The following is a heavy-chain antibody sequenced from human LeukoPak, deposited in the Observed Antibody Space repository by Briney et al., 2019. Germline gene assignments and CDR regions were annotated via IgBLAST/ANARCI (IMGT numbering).Heavy chain of an antibody. Sequence: GGSLRLSCAASGSTFSSHTMNWVRQAPGKGLEWVSYISSISSVIYYADSVKGRFTISRDNAKSSLYLQMNSLRAEDTAVYYCAREVYSSTWFDLWGQGTLVTVSS. V-gene: IGHV3-48*04. CDR1: GSTFSSHT. CDR3: AREVYSSTWFDL. CDR2: ISSISSVI. J-gene: IGHJ4*02. D-gene: IGHD6-13*01.